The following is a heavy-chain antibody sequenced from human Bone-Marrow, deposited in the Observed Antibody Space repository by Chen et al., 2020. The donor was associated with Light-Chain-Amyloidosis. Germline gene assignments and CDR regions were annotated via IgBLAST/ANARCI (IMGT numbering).Heavy chain of an antibody. Sequence: EVQVVESGGGLVQPGGSLRLSCAASGFTFSSYAMSWVRQAPGKGLVWVSSISGSGGNTYYADSVKGRFTLSRDNSKNALSLQMNSLRAEDTAVYYCAKFLDRGSWYYYYGMDVWGQGTTVTVSS. CDR1: GFTFSSYA. D-gene: IGHD3-10*01. V-gene: IGHV3-23*04. CDR3: AKFLDRGSWYYYYGMDV. J-gene: IGHJ6*02. CDR2: ISGSGGNT.